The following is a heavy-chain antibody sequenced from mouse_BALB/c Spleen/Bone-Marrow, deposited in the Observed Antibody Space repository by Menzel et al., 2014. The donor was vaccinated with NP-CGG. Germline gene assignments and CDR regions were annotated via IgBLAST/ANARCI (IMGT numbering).Heavy chain of an antibody. CDR3: ARPRFAY. V-gene: IGHV1-7*01. Sequence: QVQLQQSGAELAKPGASVKMSCMASGYTFTSYWMRWIKQRPGQGLEWIGYITPSTGYIEYNQKFKDKATLTADKSSSTAYMQLSSLTSEDSAVYYCARPRFAYWGQGTLVTVSA. J-gene: IGHJ3*01. CDR2: ITPSTGYI. CDR1: GYTFTSYW.